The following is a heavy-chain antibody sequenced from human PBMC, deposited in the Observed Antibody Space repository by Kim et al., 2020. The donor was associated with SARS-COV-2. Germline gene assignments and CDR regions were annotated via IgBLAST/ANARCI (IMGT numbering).Heavy chain of an antibody. Sequence: GESLKISCKGSGYSFTSYWIGWVRQMPGKGLEWMGIIYPGDSDTRYSPSFQGQVTISADKSISTAYLQWSSLKASDTAMYYCARSLQQWLVPPHGMDVWGQGTTVTVSS. CDR3: ARSLQQWLVPPHGMDV. V-gene: IGHV5-51*01. CDR2: IYPGDSDT. J-gene: IGHJ6*02. CDR1: GYSFTSYW. D-gene: IGHD6-19*01.